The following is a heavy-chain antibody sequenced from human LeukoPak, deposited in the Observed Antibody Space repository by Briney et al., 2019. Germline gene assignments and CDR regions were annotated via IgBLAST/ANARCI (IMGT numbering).Heavy chain of an antibody. CDR1: GYTFTGYY. Sequence: ASVKVSCKASGYTFTGYYMHWVRQAPGQGLEWMGWINPNSGGTKYAQKFQGRVTMTRDTSISTGYMELSSLRSEDTAVYYCATDSYYYDSSGYTLRYWGQGTLVTVSS. CDR3: ATDSYYYDSSGYTLRY. J-gene: IGHJ4*02. CDR2: INPNSGGT. D-gene: IGHD3-22*01. V-gene: IGHV1-2*02.